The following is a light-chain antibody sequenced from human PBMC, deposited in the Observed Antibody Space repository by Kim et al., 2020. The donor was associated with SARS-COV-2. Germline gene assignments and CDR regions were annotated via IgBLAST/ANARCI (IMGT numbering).Light chain of an antibody. CDR3: ATWDTGLSTGL. Sequence: GQTVTISCSGISTNIGTSHVYWYRQHPGTAPNLLIYDSDKRPSGIPDRFSGSKSGTSATLGITGLQTGDEADYYCATWDTGLSTGLFGGGTQLTVL. V-gene: IGLV1-51*01. CDR2: DSD. J-gene: IGLJ3*02. CDR1: STNIGTSH.